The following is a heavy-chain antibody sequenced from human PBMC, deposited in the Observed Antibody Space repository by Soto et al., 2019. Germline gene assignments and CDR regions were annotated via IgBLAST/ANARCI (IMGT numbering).Heavy chain of an antibody. CDR2: ITGSGDYT. V-gene: IGHV3-23*01. CDR3: GKAPNGDFFVAFDF. CDR1: GFTFSRYA. Sequence: EVQMLESGGGLVQPGGSLRLSCAASGFTFSRYALTWVRQAPGKGLEWVSSITGSGDYTRYTDSVKGRFPITRDNAKNTLLLQMKSLRADDTAIYYCGKAPNGDFFVAFDFWGQGTMVTVSS. J-gene: IGHJ3*01. D-gene: IGHD4-17*01.